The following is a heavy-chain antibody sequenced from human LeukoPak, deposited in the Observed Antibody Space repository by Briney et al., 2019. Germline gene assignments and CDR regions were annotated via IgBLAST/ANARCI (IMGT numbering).Heavy chain of an antibody. Sequence: SETLSLTCTVSGGSISSYYWSWIRQPPGKGLEWLGYIYYSGSTNYNPSLKSRVTISVDTSKNQFSLKLSSVTAADTAVYYCARIPNYYDSSGYFDYWGQGTLVTVSS. CDR3: ARIPNYYDSSGYFDY. J-gene: IGHJ4*02. CDR2: IYYSGST. D-gene: IGHD3-22*01. V-gene: IGHV4-59*01. CDR1: GGSISSYY.